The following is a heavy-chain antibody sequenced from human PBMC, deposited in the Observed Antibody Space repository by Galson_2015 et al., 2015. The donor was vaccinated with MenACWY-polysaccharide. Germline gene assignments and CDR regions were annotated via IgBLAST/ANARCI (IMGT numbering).Heavy chain of an antibody. CDR3: AREYCSRTTCFGMDV. V-gene: IGHV3-30*04. J-gene: IGHJ6*02. D-gene: IGHD2-2*01. CDR2: ISYDGSSK. CDR1: GFTFSTYA. Sequence: SLRLSCAASGFTFSTYAMHWVRQAPGKGLGWVTVISYDGSSKYYADSVKGRFTISRDSSQNSFYLQMSSLRADDTAVYYCAREYCSRTTCFGMDVWGQGTTVTVFS.